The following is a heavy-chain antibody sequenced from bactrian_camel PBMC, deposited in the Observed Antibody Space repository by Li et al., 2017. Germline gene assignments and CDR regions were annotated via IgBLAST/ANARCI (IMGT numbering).Heavy chain of an antibody. J-gene: IGHJ4*01. D-gene: IGHD1*01. CDR1: GDTYGTIC. Sequence: HVQLVESGGGSVQAGGSLRLPCVASGDTYGTICMGWWRVAPGKAREGVAAVSVGGRKYYADSVKDRFSISRDNAKRTVYLQMNSLKTEDSAVYYCRAVRKNWPNYWGRGTQVTVS. CDR3: RAVRKNWPNY. V-gene: IGHV3S53*01. CDR2: VSVGGRK.